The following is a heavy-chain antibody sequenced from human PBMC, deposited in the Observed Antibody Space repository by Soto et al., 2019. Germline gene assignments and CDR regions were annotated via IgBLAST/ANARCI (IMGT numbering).Heavy chain of an antibody. CDR1: GGSISSGGYY. V-gene: IGHV4-31*03. CDR3: ARGGVVVPAVAFDY. CDR2: IYYSGST. Sequence: KPSETLSLTCTVSGGSISSGGYYWSWIRQHPGKGLEWIGYIYYSGSTYYNPSLKSRVTISVDTSKNQFSLKLSSVTAADTAVYYCARGGVVVPAVAFDYWGQGTLVTVSS. J-gene: IGHJ4*02. D-gene: IGHD2-2*01.